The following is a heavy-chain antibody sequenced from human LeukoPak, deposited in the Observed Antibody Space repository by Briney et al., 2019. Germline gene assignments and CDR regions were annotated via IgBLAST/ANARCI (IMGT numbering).Heavy chain of an antibody. CDR2: INPSGGST. CDR1: GYTFTSYY. D-gene: IGHD3-10*01. J-gene: IGHJ3*02. Sequence: ASVKVSCKASGYTFTSYYMHWVRQAPGQGLEWMGIINPSGGSTSYAQKFQGRVTMTRDTSTSTVYMELSSLRSEDTAVYYCARGVGAMVRGPPDAFDTWGQGTMVTVSS. V-gene: IGHV1-46*01. CDR3: ARGVGAMVRGPPDAFDT.